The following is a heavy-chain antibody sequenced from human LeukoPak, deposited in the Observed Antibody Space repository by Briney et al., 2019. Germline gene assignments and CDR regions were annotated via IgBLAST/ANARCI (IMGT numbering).Heavy chain of an antibody. CDR3: AREGQWLPDWFDP. Sequence: PSETLSLTCTVSGDSISGYYWSWIRQPPGKGLEWIGYIHYSGSTNYSPSLRSRVTISLDTFKNQFSLKVNSVTAADTAVYYCAREGQWLPDWFDPWGQGTLVTVSS. CDR2: IHYSGST. CDR1: GDSISGYY. V-gene: IGHV4-59*01. D-gene: IGHD6-19*01. J-gene: IGHJ5*02.